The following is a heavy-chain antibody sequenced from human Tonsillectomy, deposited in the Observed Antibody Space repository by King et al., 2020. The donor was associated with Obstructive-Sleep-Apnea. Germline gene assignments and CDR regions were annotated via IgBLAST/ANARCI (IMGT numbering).Heavy chain of an antibody. V-gene: IGHV3-15*01. CDR2: IKSKTDGGTT. Sequence: VQLVESGGGLVKPGGSLRLSCAASGFTFSNAWMSWVRQAPGKGLEWVGRIKSKTDGGTTDYTAPVKGRFTISRDDSENTLYLQMNSLKTEDTAVYYCTTEVGDKRKRYYFDYWGQGTLVTVSS. J-gene: IGHJ4*02. CDR1: GFTFSNAW. D-gene: IGHD4-17*01. CDR3: TTEVGDKRKRYYFDY.